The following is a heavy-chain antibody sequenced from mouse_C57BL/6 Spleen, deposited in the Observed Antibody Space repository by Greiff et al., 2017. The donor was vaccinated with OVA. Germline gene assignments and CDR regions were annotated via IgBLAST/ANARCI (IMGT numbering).Heavy chain of an antibody. D-gene: IGHD3-2*02. V-gene: IGHV1-72*01. CDR2: IDPNSGGN. CDR1: GYTFTSYW. CDR3: ARSDSSGYVEYFDY. Sequence: QVQLQQPGAELVKPGASVKLSCKASGYTFTSYWMHWVKQRPGRGLEWIGRIDPNSGGNKYNEKFKSKATLTVGKPSSSSYMQLSSLTSEVSAVYYCARSDSSGYVEYFDYWGQGTTLTVSS. J-gene: IGHJ2*01.